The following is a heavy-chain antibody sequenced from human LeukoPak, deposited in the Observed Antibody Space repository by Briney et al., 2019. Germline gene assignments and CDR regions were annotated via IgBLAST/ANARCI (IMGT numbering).Heavy chain of an antibody. D-gene: IGHD3-22*01. CDR1: GFSLSTSGAC. Sequence: SGPALVKPTQTLTLTCSFSGFSLSTSGACVSWIRQPPGKALEWLARIDWDNDKFYRASLKTRLTISKDTTKNQVVLTLTNVDPGDTATYYCARMDSSGWSPEYWGQGTPVIVSS. CDR2: IDWDNDK. J-gene: IGHJ4*02. V-gene: IGHV2-70*17. CDR3: ARMDSSGWSPEY.